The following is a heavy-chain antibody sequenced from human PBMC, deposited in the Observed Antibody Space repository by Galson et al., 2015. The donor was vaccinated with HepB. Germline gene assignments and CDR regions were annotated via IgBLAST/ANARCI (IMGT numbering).Heavy chain of an antibody. CDR2: IYSGGST. D-gene: IGHD3-22*01. Sequence: SLRLSCAASGFTVSSNYMSWVRQAPGKGLEWVSVIYSGGSTYYADSVKGRFTISRDNSKNTLYLQMNSLRAEDTAVYYCARLYYYDSSGYYYEAPNFDYWGQGTLVTVSS. V-gene: IGHV3-66*04. CDR3: ARLYYYDSSGYYYEAPNFDY. J-gene: IGHJ4*02. CDR1: GFTVSSNY.